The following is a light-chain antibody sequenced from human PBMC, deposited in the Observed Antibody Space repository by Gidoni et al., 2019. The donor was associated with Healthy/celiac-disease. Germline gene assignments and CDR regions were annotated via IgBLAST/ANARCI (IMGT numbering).Light chain of an antibody. J-gene: IGLJ2*01. V-gene: IGLV3-1*01. CDR3: QAWDSSTHVV. Sequence: SYQLTQPPSVSVSPGQTASIPCSGDQVGDKYACWYQQKPGQSPVLVIYQDSKRPSGIPERFSGSNSGNTATLTISGTQARDEADYYCQAWDSSTHVVFGGGTKLTVL. CDR1: QVGDKY. CDR2: QDS.